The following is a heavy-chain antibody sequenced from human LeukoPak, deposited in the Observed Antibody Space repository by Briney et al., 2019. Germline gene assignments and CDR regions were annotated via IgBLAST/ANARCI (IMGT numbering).Heavy chain of an antibody. V-gene: IGHV1-2*06. CDR3: ARLRIAANWFDP. CDR2: INPNSGGT. J-gene: IGHJ5*02. CDR1: GYTFTGYY. Sequence: GASVKVSCKASGYTFTGYYMHWVRQAPGQGLEWMGRINPNSGGTNYAQKFQGRVTMIRDTSISTAYMELSRLRSDDTAVYYCARLRIAANWFDPWGQGTQVTVSS. D-gene: IGHD6-13*01.